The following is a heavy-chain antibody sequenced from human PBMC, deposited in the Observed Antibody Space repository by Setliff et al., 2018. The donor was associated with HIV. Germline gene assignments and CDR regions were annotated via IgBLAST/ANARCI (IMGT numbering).Heavy chain of an antibody. CDR2: IIPFVGTT. J-gene: IGHJ4*02. D-gene: IGHD5-12*01. CDR1: GVSFSTYT. CDR3: ARDAGYIGTSWNY. Sequence: SVKVSCKASGVSFSTYTISWIRQAPGQGLEWMGKIIPFVGTTDYPQKFQGRVTITADRSTNTAYMELTSLRFDDTAMYYCARDAGYIGTSWNYWGQGTLVTVSS. V-gene: IGHV1-69*08.